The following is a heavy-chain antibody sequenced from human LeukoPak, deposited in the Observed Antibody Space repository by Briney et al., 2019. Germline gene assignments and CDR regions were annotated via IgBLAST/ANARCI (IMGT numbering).Heavy chain of an antibody. J-gene: IGHJ3*01. CDR1: GFFSFEDYT. D-gene: IGHD3-9*01. V-gene: IGHV3-43*01. CDR2: TNWDGTRT. Sequence: SGGSLRLSCAASGFFSFEDYTMHWVRQAPGKGLEWVSLTNWDGTRTSYADSVRGRFTISRDNSRNSLYLQMDSLGVDDTASYYCSKDMRRGTGFHDAFDVWGRGTMVIVSS. CDR3: SKDMRRGTGFHDAFDV.